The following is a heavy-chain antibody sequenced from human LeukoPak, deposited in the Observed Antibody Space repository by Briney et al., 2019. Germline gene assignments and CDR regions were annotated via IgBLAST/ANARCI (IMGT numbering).Heavy chain of an antibody. V-gene: IGHV4-61*02. D-gene: IGHD4-23*01. J-gene: IGHJ4*02. CDR1: GGSISSGSYY. CDR3: ASSTMVVTPLSDHIDY. Sequence: SETLSLTCTVSGGSISSGSYYWSWIRQPAGKGLEWIGRIYTSGSTNYNPSPKSRVTISVDTSKNQFSLKLSSVTAADTAVYYCASSTMVVTPLSDHIDYWGQGTLVTVSS. CDR2: IYTSGST.